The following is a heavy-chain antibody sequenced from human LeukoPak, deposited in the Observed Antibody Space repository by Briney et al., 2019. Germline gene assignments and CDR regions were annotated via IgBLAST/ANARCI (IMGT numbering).Heavy chain of an antibody. CDR3: RLWVVTAIRPGINFDY. CDR1: GGSISSSSYY. V-gene: IGHV4-39*01. D-gene: IGHD2-21*02. Sequence: PSETLSLTCTVSGGSISSSSYYWGWIRQPPGKGLEWIGSIYYSGSTYYNPSLKSRVTISVDTSKNQFSLKLSSVTAADTAVYYCRLWVVTAIRPGINFDYWGQGTLVTVSS. J-gene: IGHJ4*02. CDR2: IYYSGST.